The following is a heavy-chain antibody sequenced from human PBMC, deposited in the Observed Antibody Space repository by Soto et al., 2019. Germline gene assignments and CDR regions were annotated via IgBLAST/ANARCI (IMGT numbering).Heavy chain of an antibody. J-gene: IGHJ6*01. CDR3: ARDHYGEASDNGPYYYGRDV. Sequence: GASVKVSCKASGGTFSSYAISWVRQAPGQGLEWMGGIIPIFGTANYAQKFQGRVTITADESTSTAYMELSSLRSEDTAVYYCARDHYGEASDNGPYYYGRDVCGRGTTVTVSS. V-gene: IGHV1-69*13. D-gene: IGHD2-21*01. CDR2: IIPIFGTA. CDR1: GGTFSSYA.